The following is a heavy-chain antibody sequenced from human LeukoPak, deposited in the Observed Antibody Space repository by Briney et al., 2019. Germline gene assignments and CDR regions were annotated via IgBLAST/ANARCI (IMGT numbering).Heavy chain of an antibody. D-gene: IGHD2-21*02. CDR3: TIPPGYCGNDCSFDH. V-gene: IGHV5-51*01. CDR1: GYSFSNYW. CDR2: IYPGDYET. J-gene: IGHJ4*02. Sequence: GESLKISCEGSGYSFSNYWIGWVRQMPGKGLEWMGIIYPGDYETRYSPSFQGLVTISVDKSISTAYLQWSSLKASDTAMYYCTIPPGYCGNDCSFDHWGQGTLVTVSS.